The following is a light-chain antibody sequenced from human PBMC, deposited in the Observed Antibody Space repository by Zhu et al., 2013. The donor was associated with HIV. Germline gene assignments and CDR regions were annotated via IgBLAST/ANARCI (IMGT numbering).Light chain of an antibody. V-gene: IGKV1-27*01. CDR3: QKYDSVLGT. Sequence: DIQMTQSPSSLSASVGDRVTITCRASQDISNYLAWYQQKPGTVPKVLIYAASTLQSGVPPRFSGSGYGTDFTLTIKSLQPEDVATYYCQKYDSVLGTFGQGTKGGNQT. CDR1: QDISNY. J-gene: IGKJ1*01. CDR2: AAS.